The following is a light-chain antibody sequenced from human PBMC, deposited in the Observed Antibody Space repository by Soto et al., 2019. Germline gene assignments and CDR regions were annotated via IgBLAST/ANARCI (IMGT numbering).Light chain of an antibody. CDR3: QQRYNSWT. J-gene: IGKJ1*01. CDR1: QSVSSY. V-gene: IGKV3-11*01. CDR2: DAS. Sequence: EIVLTQSPATLSLSPGERVTLSCRASQSVSSYLAWYQQKPGRAPRLLIYDASNRATDIPARFSGSGSGTDFTLTISSLEPEDFATYYCQQRYNSWTFGQGTKVEI.